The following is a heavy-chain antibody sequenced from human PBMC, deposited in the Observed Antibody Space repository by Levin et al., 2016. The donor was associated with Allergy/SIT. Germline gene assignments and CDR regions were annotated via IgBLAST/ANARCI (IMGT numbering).Heavy chain of an antibody. CDR3: TTESLDSSSYN. V-gene: IGHV3-15*01. CDR1: GFTFSNAW. CDR2: IKSKTDDMTI. Sequence: GGSLRLSCAASGFTFSNAWMSWVRQAPGKGLEWVARIKSKTDDMTIEYTAPVKGRFTISRDDSKNTLYLQMNSLKTEDTAVYYCTTESLDSSSYNWGLGTLVTVSS. J-gene: IGHJ4*02. D-gene: IGHD6-6*01.